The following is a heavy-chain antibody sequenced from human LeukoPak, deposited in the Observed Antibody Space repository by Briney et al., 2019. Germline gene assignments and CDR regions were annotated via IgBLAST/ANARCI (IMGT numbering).Heavy chain of an antibody. D-gene: IGHD3-22*01. CDR1: GYTFTGYY. V-gene: IGHV1-2*02. Sequence: ASVKVSXKASGYTFTGYYMHWVRQAPGQGLEWMGWINPNSGGTNYAQKFQGRVTMTRDTSISTAYMELSRLRSDDTAVYYCARDDYDSSGQFDYWGQGTLVTVSS. J-gene: IGHJ4*02. CDR2: INPNSGGT. CDR3: ARDDYDSSGQFDY.